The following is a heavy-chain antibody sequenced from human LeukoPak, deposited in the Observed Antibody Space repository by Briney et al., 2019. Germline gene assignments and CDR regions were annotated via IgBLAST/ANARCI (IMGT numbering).Heavy chain of an antibody. J-gene: IGHJ3*02. Sequence: SGTLSLTCAVSGGSISSSNWWSWVRQPPGKGLEWIGYIFYNGTTNYNPSLKSPVTISVDMSKSQFSLKLNSVTAADTAVYYCARRPYYYDSSGYLDAFDIWGQGTMVTVSS. CDR3: ARRPYYYDSSGYLDAFDI. CDR1: GGSISSSNW. V-gene: IGHV4-4*02. D-gene: IGHD3-22*01. CDR2: IFYNGTT.